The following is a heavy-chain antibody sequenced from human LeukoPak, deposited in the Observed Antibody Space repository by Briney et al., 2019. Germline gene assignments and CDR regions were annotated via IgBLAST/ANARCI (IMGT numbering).Heavy chain of an antibody. CDR1: GFTFSNAW. D-gene: IGHD3-22*01. V-gene: IGHV3-15*01. Sequence: PGGSLRLSCAASGFTFSNAWMSWVRQAPGKGLEWVGRIKSKTDGGTTDYAAPVKGRFTISRDDSKNTLYLQMNSLKTEDTAVYYCTTAYYYDSSGYYAFDIWGQGTMVTVSS. J-gene: IGHJ3*02. CDR3: TTAYYYDSSGYYAFDI. CDR2: IKSKTDGGTT.